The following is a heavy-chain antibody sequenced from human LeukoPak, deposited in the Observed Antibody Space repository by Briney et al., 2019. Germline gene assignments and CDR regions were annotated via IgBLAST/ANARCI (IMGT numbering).Heavy chain of an antibody. CDR1: GFTFSSYS. V-gene: IGHV3-48*01. CDR2: ISSSSSTI. Sequence: GGSLRLSCAASGFTFSSYSMNWVRQAPGKGLEWVSYISSSSSTIYYADSVKGRFTISRDNAKNSLYLQMNSLRAEDTAVYYCARDRRGRHDAFDIWGQGTMVTVSS. CDR3: ARDRRGRHDAFDI. D-gene: IGHD1-1*01. J-gene: IGHJ3*02.